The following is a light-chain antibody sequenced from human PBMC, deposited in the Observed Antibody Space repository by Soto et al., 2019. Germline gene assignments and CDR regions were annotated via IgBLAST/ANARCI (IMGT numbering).Light chain of an antibody. V-gene: IGLV2-14*01. CDR1: SSDVGGYSY. Sequence: QSALTQPPSASGSPGQAVTISCTGTSSDVGGYSYVSWYQQHPGKAPKLMIYEVSNRPSGVSNRFSGSKSGNTASLTISGLQAEDEADYYCSSYTSSSSVVFGGGTKVTVL. J-gene: IGLJ2*01. CDR2: EVS. CDR3: SSYTSSSSVV.